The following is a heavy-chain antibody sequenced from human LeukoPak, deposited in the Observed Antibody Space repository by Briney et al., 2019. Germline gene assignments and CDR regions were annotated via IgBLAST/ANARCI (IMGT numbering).Heavy chain of an antibody. J-gene: IGHJ4*02. V-gene: IGHV4-39*01. CDR1: GGSISSSSYY. CDR3: ARTNSSGWYDY. CDR2: IYYSGST. D-gene: IGHD6-19*01. Sequence: PSETLSLTCTVSGGSISSSSYYWGWIRQPPGKGLEWIGSIYYSGSTYYNPPLKSRVTISVDTSKNQFSLKLSSVTAADTAVYYCARTNSSGWYDYWGQGTLVTVSS.